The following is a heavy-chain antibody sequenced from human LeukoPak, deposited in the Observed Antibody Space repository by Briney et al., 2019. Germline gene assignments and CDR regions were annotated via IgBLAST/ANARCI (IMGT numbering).Heavy chain of an antibody. D-gene: IGHD6-19*01. Sequence: GGSLRLSCAASGFTFSSYAMSWVRQAPGKGLEWVSAVSGSGGSTYYADSVKGRFTISRDNSKNTLYLQMNSLRAEDTAVYYCAKDPTRPIAVAGTFDYWGQGTLVTVSS. V-gene: IGHV3-23*01. J-gene: IGHJ4*02. CDR2: VSGSGGST. CDR1: GFTFSSYA. CDR3: AKDPTRPIAVAGTFDY.